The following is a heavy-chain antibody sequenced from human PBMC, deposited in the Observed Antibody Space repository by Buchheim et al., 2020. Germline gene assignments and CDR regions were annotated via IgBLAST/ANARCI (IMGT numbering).Heavy chain of an antibody. J-gene: IGHJ6*02. CDR3: IRSADSWSGGDV. V-gene: IGHV3-73*01. CDR1: GFTFSDSA. Sequence: EVQLVESGGGLVQPGGSLRLSCAASGFTFSDSAIHWVRQASGKGLEWVGRIRSTANNYATAYTESVKCRFTVSRDDSKNTAYLQMNSLRTEDTAVYYCIRSADSWSGGDVWGQGTT. CDR2: IRSTANNYAT. D-gene: IGHD3-3*01.